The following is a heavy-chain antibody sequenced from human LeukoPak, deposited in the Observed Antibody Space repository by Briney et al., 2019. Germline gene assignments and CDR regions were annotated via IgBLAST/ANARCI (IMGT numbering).Heavy chain of an antibody. V-gene: IGHV1-18*01. J-gene: IGHJ6*02. D-gene: IGHD5-18*01. Sequence: GASVKVSRKASGYTLTSYGISWVRQAPGQGLEWMGWISAYNGNTNYAQELQGRVTMTTDASTSTAYMELRSLGSDDTAVYYCARDGGYGRRYYHHYGMEVWGQGTTVTVSS. CDR3: ARDGGYGRRYYHHYGMEV. CDR2: ISAYNGNT. CDR1: GYTLTSYG.